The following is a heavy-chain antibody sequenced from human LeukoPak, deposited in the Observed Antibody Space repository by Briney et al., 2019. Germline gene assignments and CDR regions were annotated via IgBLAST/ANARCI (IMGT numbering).Heavy chain of an antibody. CDR1: GFTFSSYE. Sequence: GGSLRLSCAASGFTFSSYEMNWVRQAPGKGLEWVSYISSSGSTIYYADSVKGRFTISRDNAKNSLYLQMNSLSAEDTAVYYCAREPRRRIAVAGTSDAFDIWGQGTMVTVSS. CDR2: ISSSGSTI. CDR3: AREPRRRIAVAGTSDAFDI. J-gene: IGHJ3*02. D-gene: IGHD6-19*01. V-gene: IGHV3-48*03.